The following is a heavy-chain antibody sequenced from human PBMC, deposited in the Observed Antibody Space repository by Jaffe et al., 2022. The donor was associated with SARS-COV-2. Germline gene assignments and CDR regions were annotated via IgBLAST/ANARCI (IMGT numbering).Heavy chain of an antibody. CDR3: ARDGGYSGQNYYYGMDV. CDR2: IYYSGST. D-gene: IGHD5-12*01. V-gene: IGHV4-30-4*01. J-gene: IGHJ6*02. CDR1: GGSISSGDYY. Sequence: QVQLQESGPGLVKPSQTLSLTCTVSGGSISSGDYYWSWIRQPPGKGLEWIGYIYYSGSTYYNPSLKSRVTISVDTSKNQFSLKLSSVTAADTAVYYCARDGGYSGQNYYYGMDVWGQGTTVTVSS.